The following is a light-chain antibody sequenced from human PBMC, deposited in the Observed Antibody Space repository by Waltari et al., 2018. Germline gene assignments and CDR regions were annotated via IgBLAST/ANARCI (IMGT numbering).Light chain of an antibody. CDR2: DAS. V-gene: IGKV3-11*01. CDR1: QSIGSY. CDR3: QHRNTGLT. J-gene: IGKJ4*01. Sequence: EIVLTQSPVTLSLSPGDTATLSCRASQSIGSYLAWYQRKPGQAPRLLIYDASNRAAGIPPRFSGGGSGTDFTLTISGLEPEDFAVYYCQHRNTGLTFGGGTKV.